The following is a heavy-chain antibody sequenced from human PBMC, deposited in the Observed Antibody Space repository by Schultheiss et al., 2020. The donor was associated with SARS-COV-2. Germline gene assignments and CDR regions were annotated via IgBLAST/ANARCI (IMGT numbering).Heavy chain of an antibody. CDR2: IRSKAYGGTT. J-gene: IGHJ4*02. V-gene: IGHV3-49*03. Sequence: GSLRLSCTASGFTFGDYAMSWFRQAPGKGLEWVGFIRSKAYGGTTEYAASVKGRFTISRDDSKSIAYLQMNSLKTEDTAVYYCTRSCSSTSCYANYWGQGTLVTVSS. CDR1: GFTFGDYA. D-gene: IGHD2-2*01. CDR3: TRSCSSTSCYANY.